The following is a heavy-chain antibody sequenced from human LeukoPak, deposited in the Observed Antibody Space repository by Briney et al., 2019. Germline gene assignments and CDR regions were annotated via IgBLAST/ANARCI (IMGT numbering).Heavy chain of an antibody. CDR1: GFTFSSYS. D-gene: IGHD2-2*01. CDR3: ARGYCSSTSCYSIDYYYYYMDV. V-gene: IGHV3-21*01. CDR2: IGISSSYI. J-gene: IGHJ6*03. Sequence: GGSLRLSCAASGFTFSSYSMNWVRQAPGKGLEWVSSIGISSSYIYYADSGKGRLTISRDNAKNSLYMQMNSLRAEDTAVYYCARGYCSSTSCYSIDYYYYYMDVWGKGTTVTVSS.